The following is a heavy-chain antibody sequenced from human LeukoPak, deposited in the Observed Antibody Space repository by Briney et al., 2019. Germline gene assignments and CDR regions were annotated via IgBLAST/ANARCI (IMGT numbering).Heavy chain of an antibody. CDR1: GGSIGSYY. Sequence: SETLSLTCTVSGGSIGSYYWSWIRQPPGKGLEWIGHISYSGSTNYNPSLKSRVTISVDTSKNQFSLKLSSVTAADTAVYYCARGGSGYALNWFDPWGQGTLGTVSS. V-gene: IGHV4-59*01. CDR2: ISYSGST. J-gene: IGHJ5*02. CDR3: ARGGSGYALNWFDP. D-gene: IGHD5-12*01.